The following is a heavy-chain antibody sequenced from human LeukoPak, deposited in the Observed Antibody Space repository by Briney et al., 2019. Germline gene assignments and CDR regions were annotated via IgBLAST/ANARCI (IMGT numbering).Heavy chain of an antibody. CDR1: GFTFSDYY. J-gene: IGHJ4*02. Sequence: GSLRLSCAASGFTFSDYYMSWVRQPPGKGLEWIGSIYYSGSTYYNPSLKSRVTISVDTSKNQFSLKLSSVTAADTAVYYCARDSRNGDYYDYWGQGTLVTVSS. CDR2: IYYSGST. CDR3: ARDSRNGDYYDY. D-gene: IGHD1-1*01. V-gene: IGHV4-38-2*02.